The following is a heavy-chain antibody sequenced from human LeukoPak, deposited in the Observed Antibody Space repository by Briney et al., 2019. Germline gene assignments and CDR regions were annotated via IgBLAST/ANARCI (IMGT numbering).Heavy chain of an antibody. CDR1: GFTFSSYS. CDR3: ARAGGILTGYSPTFDY. J-gene: IGHJ4*02. Sequence: GGSLRLSCAASGFTFSSYSMNWVRQAPGKGLEWVSSISSSSSYIYYADSVKGRFTISRDNAKNSLYLQMNSLRAEDTAVYYCARAGGILTGYSPTFDYWGQGTLVTVSS. V-gene: IGHV3-21*01. CDR2: ISSSSSYI. D-gene: IGHD3-9*01.